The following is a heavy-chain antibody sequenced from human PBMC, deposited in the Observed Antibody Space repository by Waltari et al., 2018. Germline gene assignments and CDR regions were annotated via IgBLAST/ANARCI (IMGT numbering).Heavy chain of an antibody. CDR2: IYTTGDI. CDR1: GGSVSSDY. D-gene: IGHD3-10*01. CDR3: AKESILDVSAVARWGDQYYYYGMGV. V-gene: IGHV4-4*07. Sequence: QVQLQESGPGLVKPSETLSLTCSVSGGSVSSDYWSWVRQAAGKGLEWIGRIYTTGDIKYNPSLSSRGTMSVDKSKNQFSLRLISVTAADTAVYYCAKESILDVSAVARWGDQYYYYGMGVWGQGTPVTVSS. J-gene: IGHJ6*02.